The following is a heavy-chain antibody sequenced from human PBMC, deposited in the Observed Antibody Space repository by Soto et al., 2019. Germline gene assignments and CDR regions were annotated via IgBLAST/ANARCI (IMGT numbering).Heavy chain of an antibody. CDR2: ISYDGSNK. CDR1: GFTFSSYG. J-gene: IGHJ6*02. V-gene: IGHV3-30*18. D-gene: IGHD6-19*01. Sequence: QVQLVESGGGVVQPGRSLRLSCAASGFTFSSYGMHWVRQAPGKGLEWVAVISYDGSNKYYADSVKGRFTISRDNSKNTLYLQMNSLRAEDTAVYYCAKDTIAVAGTRGGYYYSYYGMDVWGQGTTVTVSS. CDR3: AKDTIAVAGTRGGYYYSYYGMDV.